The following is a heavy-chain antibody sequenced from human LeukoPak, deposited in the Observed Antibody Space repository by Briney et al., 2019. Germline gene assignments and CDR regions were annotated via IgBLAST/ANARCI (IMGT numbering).Heavy chain of an antibody. CDR1: GFTFSSYS. J-gene: IGHJ3*02. CDR2: ISSSSTI. D-gene: IGHD2-2*01. Sequence: RPGGSLRLSCAASGFTFSSYSMNWVRQAPGKGLEWVSYISSSSTIYYADSVKGRFTISRDNAKNSLYLQMNSLRAEDTAVYYCARDFDPVPCSTSCYPYAFDIWGQGTMVTVSS. V-gene: IGHV3-48*04. CDR3: ARDFDPVPCSTSCYPYAFDI.